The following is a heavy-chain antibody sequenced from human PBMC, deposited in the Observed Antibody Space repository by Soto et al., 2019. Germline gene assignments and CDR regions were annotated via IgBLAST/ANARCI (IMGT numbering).Heavy chain of an antibody. V-gene: IGHV3-64D*08. CDR2: IRNNGGST. J-gene: IGHJ4*02. D-gene: IGHD2-15*01. Sequence: PGGSLRLSCSASGFIFSTYDMHWVRQAPGKGLEYVSGIRNNGGSTYYADSVKGRFAISRDNSENTLYLQMSGLRVEDTALYYCVKDLGYCNDGSCYAFDSWGQGTMVTVSS. CDR1: GFIFSTYD. CDR3: VKDLGYCNDGSCYAFDS.